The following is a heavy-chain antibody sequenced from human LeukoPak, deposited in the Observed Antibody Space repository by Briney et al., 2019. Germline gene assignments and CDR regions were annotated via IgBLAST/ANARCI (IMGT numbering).Heavy chain of an antibody. Sequence: SETLSLTCAVSGGSLSSSNWWSWVRQPPGKGLEWIGEIYHSGSTNYNPSLKSRVTISVDKSKNQFSLKLSSVTAADTAVYYCASCGWADAFDIWGQGTMVTVSS. J-gene: IGHJ3*02. CDR3: ASCGWADAFDI. V-gene: IGHV4-4*02. CDR1: GGSLSSSNW. CDR2: IYHSGST. D-gene: IGHD6-19*01.